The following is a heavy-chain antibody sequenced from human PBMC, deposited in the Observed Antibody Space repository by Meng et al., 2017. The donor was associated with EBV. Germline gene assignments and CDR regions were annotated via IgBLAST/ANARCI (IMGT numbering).Heavy chain of an antibody. CDR1: GYTFTSYD. Sequence: VQLGQSGAEGKKPGASVKVSCKASGYTFTSYDINWVRQATGQGLEWMGWMNPNSGGTNYAQKFQGRVTMTRDTSISTAYMELSRLRSDDTAVYYCARVGIAVAGTGDYWGQGTLVTVSS. CDR3: ARVGIAVAGTGDY. D-gene: IGHD6-19*01. J-gene: IGHJ4*02. CDR2: MNPNSGGT. V-gene: IGHV1-2*02.